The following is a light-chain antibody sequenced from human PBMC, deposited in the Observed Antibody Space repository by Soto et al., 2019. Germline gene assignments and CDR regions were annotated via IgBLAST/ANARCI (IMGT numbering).Light chain of an antibody. CDR1: QSIRNY. V-gene: IGKV1-5*01. Sequence: DIQMTQSPSTLSASVGDRVTITCRASQSIRNYLAWYQQKPGKDPRLLIYDASSLESGVPSRFSGSGSGTEFTLTISSLQPDDFATYYCQHYNSYPWTFGQGTKVEI. CDR3: QHYNSYPWT. CDR2: DAS. J-gene: IGKJ1*01.